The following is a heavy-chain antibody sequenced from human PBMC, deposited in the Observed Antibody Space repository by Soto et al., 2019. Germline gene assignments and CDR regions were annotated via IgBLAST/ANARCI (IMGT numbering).Heavy chain of an antibody. CDR1: GGTFSSYA. CDR3: ARGHYYGSGMLPGMDV. J-gene: IGHJ6*02. Sequence: SVKVSCKASGGTFSSYAISWVRQAPGQGLEWMGGIIPIFGTANYAQKFQGRVTITADESTSTAYMELSSLRSEDTAVYYCARGHYYGSGMLPGMDVWGQGTTVTVSS. D-gene: IGHD3-10*01. CDR2: IIPIFGTA. V-gene: IGHV1-69*01.